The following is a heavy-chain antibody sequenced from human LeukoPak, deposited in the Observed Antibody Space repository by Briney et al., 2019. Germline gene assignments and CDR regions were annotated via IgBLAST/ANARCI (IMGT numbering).Heavy chain of an antibody. Sequence: GGPLRLSFAASGFTFIAHYMTWVGQAPGKGLEWIGVTRNRANSYTTEYAASVKGRFTISRDDSKNSLYLQMNSLETEDTAVYYCAREGLALVAFDIWGQGTMVTVSS. CDR1: GFTFIAHY. V-gene: IGHV3-72*01. CDR2: TRNRANSYTT. CDR3: AREGLALVAFDI. J-gene: IGHJ3*02.